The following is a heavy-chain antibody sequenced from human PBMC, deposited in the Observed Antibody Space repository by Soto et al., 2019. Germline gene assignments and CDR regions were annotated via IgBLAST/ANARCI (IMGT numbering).Heavy chain of an antibody. CDR2: ISAYNGNT. Sequence: ASVRFSCKASGYTFTSYGISWVRQAPGQGLEWMGWISAYNGNTNYAQKLQGRVTMTTDTSTSTAYMELRSLRSDDTAVYYCARDLTQSTIFGVVPLFDPWGQGTRVTV. D-gene: IGHD3-3*01. V-gene: IGHV1-18*04. CDR3: ARDLTQSTIFGVVPLFDP. J-gene: IGHJ5*02. CDR1: GYTFTSYG.